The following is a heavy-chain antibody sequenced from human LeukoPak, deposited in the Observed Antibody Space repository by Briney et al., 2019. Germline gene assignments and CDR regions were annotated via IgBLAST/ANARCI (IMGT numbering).Heavy chain of an antibody. CDR1: GGTFSSYA. J-gene: IGHJ5*02. CDR2: IIPIFGTA. D-gene: IGHD1-26*01. V-gene: IGHV1-69*05. Sequence: SVKVSCKASGGTFSSYAISWVRQALGQGLEWMGRIIPIFGTANYAQKFQGRVTITTDESTSTAYMELSSLRSEDTAVYYCARDPVVGATRFDPWGQGTLVTVSS. CDR3: ARDPVVGATRFDP.